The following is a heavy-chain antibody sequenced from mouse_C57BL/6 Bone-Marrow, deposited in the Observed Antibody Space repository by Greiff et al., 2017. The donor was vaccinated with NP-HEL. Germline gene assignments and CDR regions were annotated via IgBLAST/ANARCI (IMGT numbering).Heavy chain of an antibody. J-gene: IGHJ4*01. V-gene: IGHV14-4*01. Sequence: VQLQQSGAELVRPGASVELSCTASGFNIKDDYMHWVKQRPEQGLEWIGWIDPENGDTEYASKFQGKATITADTSSNTAYLQLSSLTSEDTAVYYCTRGSYAMDYWGQGTSVTVSS. CDR3: TRGSYAMDY. CDR1: GFNIKDDY. CDR2: IDPENGDT.